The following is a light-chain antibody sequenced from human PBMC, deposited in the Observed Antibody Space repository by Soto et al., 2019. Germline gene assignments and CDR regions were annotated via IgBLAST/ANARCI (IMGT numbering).Light chain of an antibody. CDR2: DAS. J-gene: IGKJ1*01. CDR1: QTISSW. V-gene: IGKV1-5*01. CDR3: QQYETFSGT. Sequence: DIQMTQSPSTLSGSVGDRVTITCRASQTISSWLAWYQQKPGEAPKLLIYDASALLRGVPSRFSGSGSGTKFTLTIASLQPDDFATYYCQQYETFSGTFGPGTKVDIK.